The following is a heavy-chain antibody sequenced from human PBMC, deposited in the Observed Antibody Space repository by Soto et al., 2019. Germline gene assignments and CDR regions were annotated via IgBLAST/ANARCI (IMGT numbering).Heavy chain of an antibody. D-gene: IGHD2-15*01. CDR1: GFTVSSNY. V-gene: IGHV3-66*01. CDR3: PRGGGGGYCSGGSCYSGHYYYYYYMDV. Sequence: EVQLVESGGGLVQPGGSLRLSCAASGFTVSSNYMSWVRQAPGKGLEWVSVIYSGGSTYYADSVKGRFTISRDNSKNTMSQEKNGLRGEDTAVKYCPRGGGGGYCSGGSCYSGHYYYYYYMDVWGKGTTVTVSS. CDR2: IYSGGST. J-gene: IGHJ6*03.